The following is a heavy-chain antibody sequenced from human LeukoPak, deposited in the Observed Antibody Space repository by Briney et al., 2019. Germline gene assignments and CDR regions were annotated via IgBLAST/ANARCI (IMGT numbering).Heavy chain of an antibody. CDR3: ARVIDRISAISY. J-gene: IGHJ4*02. CDR1: GYTLTELS. V-gene: IGHV1-24*01. D-gene: IGHD5-12*01. CDR2: FDPEDGET. Sequence: ASVKVSCKDSGYTLTELSMHWVRQAPGKGLEWMGGFDPEDGETIYAQKFQGRVTMTTDTSTSTAYMELRSLRSDDTAVYYCARVIDRISAISYWGQGTLVTVSS.